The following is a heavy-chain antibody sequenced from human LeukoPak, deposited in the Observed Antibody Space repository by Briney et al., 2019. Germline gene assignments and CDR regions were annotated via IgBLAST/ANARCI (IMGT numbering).Heavy chain of an antibody. D-gene: IGHD5-18*01. V-gene: IGHV4-39*01. CDR1: GGSISSSSYC. J-gene: IGHJ4*02. CDR3: ARQDTNNNHADY. CDR2: IHYSGST. Sequence: SETLSLTCTVSGGSISSSSYCWGWIRQPPGKGLEWLGSIHYSGSTYYNPSLKSRVTISVDTSKNQFSLKLSSVTAADTAVYYCARQDTNNNHADYWGQGTLVTVSS.